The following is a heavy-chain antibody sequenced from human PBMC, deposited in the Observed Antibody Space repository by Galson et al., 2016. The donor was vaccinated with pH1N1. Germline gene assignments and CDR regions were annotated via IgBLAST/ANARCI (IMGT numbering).Heavy chain of an antibody. V-gene: IGHV3-48*03. D-gene: IGHD6-19*01. CDR2: ISRRGGTI. Sequence: SLRLSCAASGFAFSRYEVNWVRQAPGQGLEWVSQISRRGGTIHYAHYVKGRVTVSRDNAKNSLYMQMNSLIAEDTAVYYCARPAGQQCLVNRPFGYWGQGILVTVSS. CDR3: ARPAGQQCLVNRPFGY. J-gene: IGHJ4*02. CDR1: GFAFSRYE.